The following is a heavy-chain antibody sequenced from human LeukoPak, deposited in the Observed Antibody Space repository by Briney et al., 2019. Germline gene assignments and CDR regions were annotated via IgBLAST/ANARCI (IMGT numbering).Heavy chain of an antibody. CDR1: GFTVSSNY. CDR3: ARVGMIVALGAFDI. J-gene: IGHJ3*02. Sequence: GGSLRLSCAASGFTVSSNYMSWVRQAPGKGLEWVSVIYSGGSTYYADFVKGRFTISRDNSKNTLYLQMNSLRAEDTAVYYCARVGMIVALGAFDIWGQGTMVTVSS. D-gene: IGHD3-22*01. V-gene: IGHV3-66*01. CDR2: IYSGGST.